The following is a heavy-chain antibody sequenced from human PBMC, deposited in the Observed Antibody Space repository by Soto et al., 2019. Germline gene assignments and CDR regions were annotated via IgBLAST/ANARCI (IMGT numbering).Heavy chain of an antibody. CDR3: ALVRGVKGYYYYYYMDV. D-gene: IGHD3-10*01. Sequence: EVQLVESGGGLVQPGGSLRLSCAASGFTFSSYSMNWVRQAPGKGLEWVSYISSSSSTIYYADSVKGRFTISRDNAKNSLYLQMNSLRAEDTAVYCCALVRGVKGYYYYYYMDVWGKGTTVTVSS. V-gene: IGHV3-48*01. CDR1: GFTFSSYS. J-gene: IGHJ6*03. CDR2: ISSSSSTI.